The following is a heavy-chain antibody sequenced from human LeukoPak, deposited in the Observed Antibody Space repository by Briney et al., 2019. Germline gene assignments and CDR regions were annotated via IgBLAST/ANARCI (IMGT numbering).Heavy chain of an antibody. CDR3: ARHLDDSSGYYYRTMYYFDY. J-gene: IGHJ4*02. D-gene: IGHD3-22*01. CDR1: GYSFTSYW. CDR2: INPRDSDT. Sequence: GESLKISCKVSGYSFTSYWIGWVRQMPGKGLEWMGIINPRDSDTKYSPSFQGQVTISVDKSISTAYLQWSSLKASDTAMYYCARHLDDSSGYYYRTMYYFDYWGQGTLVTVSS. V-gene: IGHV5-51*01.